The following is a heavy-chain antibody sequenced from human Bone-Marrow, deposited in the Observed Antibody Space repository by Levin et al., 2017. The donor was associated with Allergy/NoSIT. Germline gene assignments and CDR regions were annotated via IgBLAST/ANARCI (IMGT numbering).Heavy chain of an antibody. CDR2: INPNSGGT. J-gene: IGHJ4*02. CDR1: GYTFTGYY. V-gene: IGHV1-2*06. D-gene: IGHD2-2*01. CDR3: ARGRWEKYQLLTYDY. Sequence: GGSLRLSCKASGYTFTGYYMHWVRQAPGQGLEWMGRINPNSGGTNYAQKFQGRVTMTRDTSISTAYMELSRLRSDDTAVYYCARGRWEKYQLLTYDYWGQGTLVTVSS.